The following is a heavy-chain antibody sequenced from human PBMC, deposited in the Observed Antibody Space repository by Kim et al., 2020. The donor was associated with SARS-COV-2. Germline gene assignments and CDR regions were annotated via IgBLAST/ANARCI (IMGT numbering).Heavy chain of an antibody. CDR1: GGSISSSSYY. J-gene: IGHJ4*02. V-gene: IGHV4-39*01. CDR3: ARASGAAAHFDY. D-gene: IGHD2-2*01. CDR2: IYYSGST. Sequence: SETLSLTCTVSGGSISSSSYYWGWIRQPPGKGLEWIGSIYYSGSTYYNPSLKSRVTISVDTSKNQFSLKLSSVTAADTAVYYCARASGAAAHFDYWGQGTLVTVSP.